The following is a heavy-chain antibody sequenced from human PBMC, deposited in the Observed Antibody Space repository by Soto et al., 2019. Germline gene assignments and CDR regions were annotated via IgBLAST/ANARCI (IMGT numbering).Heavy chain of an antibody. Sequence: QLQLQESGPGLVKPSETLSLTCTVSGGSISSSSYYWGWIRQPPGKGLEWIGSIYYSGSTYYNPSLKSRVTISVDTSKNQFSLKLSSVTAADTAVYYCARLIRRHNFDYWGQGTLVTVSS. CDR2: IYYSGST. J-gene: IGHJ4*02. V-gene: IGHV4-39*01. CDR1: GGSISSSSYY. CDR3: ARLIRRHNFDY.